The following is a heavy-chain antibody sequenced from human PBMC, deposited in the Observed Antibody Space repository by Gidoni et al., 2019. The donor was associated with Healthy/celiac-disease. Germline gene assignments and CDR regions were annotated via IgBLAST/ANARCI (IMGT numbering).Heavy chain of an antibody. CDR2: ISGSGGST. CDR1: GFPFGSYA. V-gene: IGHV3-23*04. CDR3: AKDSHDDFFPSKTYYYYYMDV. D-gene: IGHD3-3*01. Sequence: EVQLVESGGGLVQPGGSLRLSCAASGFPFGSYALSWVRQAPGKGLEWVSPISGSGGSTYYADSVKGRFTISRDKSKNRLYLQMNSLRAEDTAVYYCAKDSHDDFFPSKTYYYYYMDVWGKGTTVTVSS. J-gene: IGHJ6*03.